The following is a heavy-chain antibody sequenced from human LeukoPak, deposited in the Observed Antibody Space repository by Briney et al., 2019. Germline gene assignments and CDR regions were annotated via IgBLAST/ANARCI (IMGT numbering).Heavy chain of an antibody. J-gene: IGHJ4*02. Sequence: GGSLRLSCAASGFTFSDYAMHWVRQSPGKGLEWVAVLSYDGSRTYYADSVKGRFTISTDNSRNRVYLQMTSLATEDTAIYYCARDWGFDSWGQGTLVTVSS. V-gene: IGHV3-30*16. CDR1: GFTFSDYA. D-gene: IGHD7-27*01. CDR3: ARDWGFDS. CDR2: LSYDGSRT.